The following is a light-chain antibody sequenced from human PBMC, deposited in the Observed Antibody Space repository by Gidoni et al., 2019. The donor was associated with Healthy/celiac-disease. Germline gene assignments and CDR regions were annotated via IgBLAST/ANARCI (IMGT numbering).Light chain of an antibody. V-gene: IGLV2-23*02. J-gene: IGLJ2*01. CDR2: EVS. CDR3: CSYAGSSG. CDR1: SSDVGSYNL. Sequence: QSALTQPASVSGSPGQSITISCTGTSSDVGSYNLVSWYQQHPGKAPKLMIYEVSKRPSGVSNRFSGSKSGNTASLTISGLQAEDEADYYCCSYAGSSGLGGGTKLTVL.